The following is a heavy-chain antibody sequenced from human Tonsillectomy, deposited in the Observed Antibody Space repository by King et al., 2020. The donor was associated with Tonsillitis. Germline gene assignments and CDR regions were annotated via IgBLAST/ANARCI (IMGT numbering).Heavy chain of an antibody. D-gene: IGHD3-22*01. CDR1: GFTFDDYA. V-gene: IGHV3-9*01. J-gene: IGHJ3*02. Sequence: DVQLVESGGGLVQPGRSLRLSCAASGFTFDDYAMHWVRQAPGKGLEWVSGISWNSGSIGYADSVKGRFTISRDNAKNSLYLQMNSLRAEDTALYYCAKTYYYDSSGSTDAFDIWGQGTMVTVSS. CDR2: ISWNSGSI. CDR3: AKTYYYDSSGSTDAFDI.